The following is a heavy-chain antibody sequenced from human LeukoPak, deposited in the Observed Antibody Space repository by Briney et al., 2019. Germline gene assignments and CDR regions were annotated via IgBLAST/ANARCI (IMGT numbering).Heavy chain of an antibody. D-gene: IGHD3-10*01. CDR3: AKDYVMVRGVIAGRYFDY. V-gene: IGHV3-23*01. J-gene: IGHJ4*02. CDR1: GFTFSSHA. Sequence: GGSLRLSCAASGFTFSSHAMSWVRQAPGKGLEWVSLISGSGGSTYYADSVNGRFTISRDNSKNTVYLQMNSLRTEDTAVYYCAKDYVMVRGVIAGRYFDYWGQGTLVTVSS. CDR2: ISGSGGST.